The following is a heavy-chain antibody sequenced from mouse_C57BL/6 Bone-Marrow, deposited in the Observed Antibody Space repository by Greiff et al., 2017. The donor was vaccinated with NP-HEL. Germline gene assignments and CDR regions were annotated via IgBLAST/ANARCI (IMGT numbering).Heavy chain of an antibody. J-gene: IGHJ3*01. CDR2: IDPSASYT. CDR3: ARGSTMVKWFAY. Sequence: QVQLQQPWAELVRPGTSVNVFRQASGYTFTSYRLPWVKQRPGQGLGWIGVIDPSASYTNYNQKFKGKATLTVDTSSSTAYMQLSNLTAEDSAVYYCARGSTMVKWFAYWGQGTLVTGSA. V-gene: IGHV1-59*01. CDR1: GYTFTSYR. D-gene: IGHD2-2*01.